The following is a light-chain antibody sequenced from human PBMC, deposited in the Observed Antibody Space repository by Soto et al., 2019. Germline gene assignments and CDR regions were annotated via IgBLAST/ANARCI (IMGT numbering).Light chain of an antibody. CDR1: QGIGDT. CDR3: QKYGNFWT. CDR2: GAS. V-gene: IGKV3-20*01. Sequence: EVVLTQSPATLSVSPGEGVTLSCRASQGIGDTLVWYQQHPGQAPRRLLYGASSRATGIPDRFSGSGSGTDFSLTTRRLEPDDFAVYYCQKYGNFWTFGQGTKVYIK. J-gene: IGKJ1*01.